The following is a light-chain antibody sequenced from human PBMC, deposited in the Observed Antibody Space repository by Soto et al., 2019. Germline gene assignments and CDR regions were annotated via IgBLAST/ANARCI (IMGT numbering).Light chain of an antibody. CDR2: EVS. V-gene: IGLV2-14*01. CDR3: SSYTSTSTV. J-gene: IGLJ3*02. Sequence: QSALTQPASVSGSPGQSITISCTGTGSDVGGYNSVSWYQQYPGKAPKLMIYEVSNRPSGVSNRFSGSKSGNTASLTISGLQAEDEADYYCSSYTSTSTVFGGGTKLTVL. CDR1: GSDVGGYNS.